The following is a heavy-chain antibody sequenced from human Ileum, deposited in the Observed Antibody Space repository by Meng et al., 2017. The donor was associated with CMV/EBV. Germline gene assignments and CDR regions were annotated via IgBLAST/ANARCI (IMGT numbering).Heavy chain of an antibody. CDR1: GGSISSSSYY. CDR3: ARVTPPAHYYYYGMDV. Sequence: SETLSLTCTVSGGSISSSSYYWGWIRQPPGKGLEWIASIYYSGSTYYNPSLESRVTIPVDTSKNQFSLQLSSMTAADTAVYYCARVTPPAHYYYYGMDVWGQGTTVTVSS. J-gene: IGHJ6*02. D-gene: IGHD1-14*01. V-gene: IGHV4-39*01. CDR2: IYYSGST.